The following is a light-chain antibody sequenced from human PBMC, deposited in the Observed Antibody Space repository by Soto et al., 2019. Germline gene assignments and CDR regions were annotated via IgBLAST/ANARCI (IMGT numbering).Light chain of an antibody. J-gene: IGKJ1*01. CDR1: QSISIW. CDR3: QQYNRLAYT. CDR2: DAS. Sequence: DIEMTQAPSTLSVSIRDRVTVTCWASQSISIWLAGYQQKPGQAPKLLIYDASSMESGVPSRFSGSGSGTEFTLTISRLQSDDFANYYFQQYNRLAYTFGQGTKLDIK. V-gene: IGKV1-5*01.